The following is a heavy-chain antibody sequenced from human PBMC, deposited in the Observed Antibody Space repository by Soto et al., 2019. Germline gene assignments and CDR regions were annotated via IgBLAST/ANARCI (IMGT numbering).Heavy chain of an antibody. CDR2: LNPNTGAT. CDR3: ARQSCSSTSCFYDY. Sequence: ASVKVSCKAYEYTFADNYISWLRQAPGQGLEWMGWLNPNTGATDFAQRFQGRVTLTSDTSISTAYMELSRLTSDDTAVFYCARQSCSSTSCFYDYWGPGTLVTVSS. J-gene: IGHJ4*02. CDR1: EYTFADNY. V-gene: IGHV1-2*02. D-gene: IGHD2-2*01.